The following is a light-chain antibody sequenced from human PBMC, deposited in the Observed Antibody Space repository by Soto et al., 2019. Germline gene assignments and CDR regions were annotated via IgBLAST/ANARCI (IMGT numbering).Light chain of an antibody. CDR3: QQGSNWRHTYI. J-gene: IGKJ2*01. Sequence: EMVLTQSPATLSLSPGERVTLSCRASQSVSNSLVWYQQKAGQAPRLLLYGISYRATGVPARFSGSGSGTDFTLSISSLEPEDFPIYYCQQGSNWRHTYIFGQGTKLKIK. CDR1: QSVSNS. V-gene: IGKV3-11*01. CDR2: GIS.